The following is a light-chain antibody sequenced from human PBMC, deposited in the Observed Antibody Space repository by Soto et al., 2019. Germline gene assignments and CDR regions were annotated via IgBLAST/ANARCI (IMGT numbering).Light chain of an antibody. CDR3: QTWGTGIRV. V-gene: IGLV4-69*01. CDR2: LNSDGSH. Sequence: QLMLTQSPSASASLGASVNLTCTLISGHSSYAIAWHQQQPEKGPRYLMKLNSDGSHTKGDGIPDRFSGSSSGAERYLTISSLQSEDEADYYCQTWGTGIRVFGGGTKLTVL. J-gene: IGLJ3*02. CDR1: SGHSSYA.